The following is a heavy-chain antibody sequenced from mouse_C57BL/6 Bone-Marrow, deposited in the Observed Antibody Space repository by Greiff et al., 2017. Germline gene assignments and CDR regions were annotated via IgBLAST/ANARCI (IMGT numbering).Heavy chain of an antibody. CDR1: GYTFTSYW. D-gene: IGHD1-1*01. CDR2: INPSNGGT. J-gene: IGHJ2*01. CDR3: ARYPHYYGSSLYFDY. V-gene: IGHV1-53*01. Sequence: QVQLQQSGTELVKPGASVKLSCKASGYTFTSYWMHWVKQRPGQGLEWIGNINPSNGGTNYNEKFKSKDTLTVDKSSSTAYMQLSSLTSEDSAVYYCARYPHYYGSSLYFDYWGQGTTLTVSS.